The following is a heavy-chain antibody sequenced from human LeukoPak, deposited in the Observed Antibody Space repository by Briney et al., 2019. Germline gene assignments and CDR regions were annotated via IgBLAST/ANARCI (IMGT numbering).Heavy chain of an antibody. CDR3: ASSGYSYGIGDTLPFDY. J-gene: IGHJ4*02. CDR2: ISGSGGST. D-gene: IGHD5-18*01. Sequence: GGSLRLSCAASGFTFSSYAMSWVRQAPGKGLEWVSAISGSGGSTYYADSVKGRFTISRDNSKNTLYLQMNSLRAEDTAVYYCASSGYSYGIGDTLPFDYWGRGTLVTVSS. CDR1: GFTFSSYA. V-gene: IGHV3-23*01.